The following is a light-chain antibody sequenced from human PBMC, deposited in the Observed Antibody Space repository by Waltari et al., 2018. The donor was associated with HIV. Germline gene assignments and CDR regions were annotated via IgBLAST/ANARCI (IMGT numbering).Light chain of an antibody. CDR3: QQYDSGPRGIT. V-gene: IGKV3-15*01. Sequence: EIVMTQSPPTLSVSPGQRVTLSSRASQSISAKVAWYQQRPGQAPRLLIYEAATRPTGIPARFSGSGSGTEFTLTISSLQSEDFATYFCQQYDSGPRGITFGQGTMLEIK. CDR1: QSISAK. J-gene: IGKJ2*01. CDR2: EAA.